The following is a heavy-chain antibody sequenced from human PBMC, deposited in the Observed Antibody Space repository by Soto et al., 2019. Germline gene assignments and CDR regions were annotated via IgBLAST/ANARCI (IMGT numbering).Heavy chain of an antibody. CDR2: ITATGGPT. D-gene: IGHD1-7*01. J-gene: IGHJ3*02. Sequence: EVKVLESGGGLVQPGGSLRLSCAASGFTFNTYSMTWVRQAPGRGLEWVAHITATGGPTYYADAVKGRFTISRDTSRNTLDLQMNSLRAEDTALDYGAKCMQAYWNYDAHHIWGQGTMVTVAS. V-gene: IGHV3-23*01. CDR1: GFTFNTYS. CDR3: AKCMQAYWNYDAHHI.